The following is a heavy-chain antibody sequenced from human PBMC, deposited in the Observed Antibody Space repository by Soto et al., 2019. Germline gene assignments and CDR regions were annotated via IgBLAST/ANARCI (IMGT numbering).Heavy chain of an antibody. CDR2: LYYSGST. V-gene: IGHV4-61*01. Sequence: QVQLQESGPGLVKPSEALSLTCTVSGGSVNSDSYYWTWIRQPPGKRLEWIGSLYYSGSTNYNPSLKSRVTISVDTSNNQVSLKLSSVTAADTAVYLGARESREFGSSGGLDVWGQGTTVTVSS. J-gene: IGHJ6*02. CDR3: ARESREFGSSGGLDV. D-gene: IGHD3-10*01. CDR1: GGSVNSDSYY.